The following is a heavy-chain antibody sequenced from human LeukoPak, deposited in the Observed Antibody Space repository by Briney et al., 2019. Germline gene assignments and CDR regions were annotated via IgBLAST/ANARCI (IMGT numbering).Heavy chain of an antibody. Sequence: ASVKVSCKVSGYTLTELSMHWVRQAPGKGLEWMGGFDPEDGETIYAQKFQGRVTMTEDTSTDTAYMELSSLRSEDTAVYYCATIVVVPAATWYYFDYWGQGTLVTVSS. J-gene: IGHJ4*02. V-gene: IGHV1-24*01. CDR3: ATIVVVPAATWYYFDY. CDR1: GYTLTELS. D-gene: IGHD2-2*01. CDR2: FDPEDGET.